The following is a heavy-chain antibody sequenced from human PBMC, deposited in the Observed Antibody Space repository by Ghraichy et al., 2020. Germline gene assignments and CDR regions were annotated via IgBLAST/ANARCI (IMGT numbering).Heavy chain of an antibody. Sequence: ASVKVPCKASGYTFTGYYMHWVRQAPGQGLEWMGWINPNSGGTNYAQKFQGRVTMTRDTSISTAYMELSRLRSDDTAVYYCARVQGIAAAGPPSDAFDIWGQGTMVTVSS. CDR1: GYTFTGYY. CDR3: ARVQGIAAAGPPSDAFDI. J-gene: IGHJ3*02. V-gene: IGHV1-2*02. CDR2: INPNSGGT. D-gene: IGHD6-13*01.